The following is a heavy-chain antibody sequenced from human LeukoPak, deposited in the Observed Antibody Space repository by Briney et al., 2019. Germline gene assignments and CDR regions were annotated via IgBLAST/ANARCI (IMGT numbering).Heavy chain of an antibody. CDR3: VKSSDGSTSFDY. D-gene: IGHD2-2*01. J-gene: IGHJ4*02. V-gene: IGHV3-23*01. CDR2: ISDSGSST. CDR1: GFTFRSYA. Sequence: GGSLRLSCKASGFTFRSYAMSWVRQAPGQGLEWVSGISDSGSSTYYTDSVKGRFTISRDNSKNTLFLQINSLRAEDTAVHYCVKSSDGSTSFDYWGQGTLVTVSS.